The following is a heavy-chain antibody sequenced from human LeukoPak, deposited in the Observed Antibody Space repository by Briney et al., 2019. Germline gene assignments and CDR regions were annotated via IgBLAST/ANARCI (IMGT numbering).Heavy chain of an antibody. CDR3: AKDRGLIVATILGY. V-gene: IGHV3-23*01. CDR1: GFTFSSYA. CDR2: ISGSGGSI. Sequence: PGGSLRLSCAASGFTFSSYAMSWVRQAPGKGLEWVSAISGSGGSIYYADSVKGRFTISRDNSKNTLYLQMNSLRAEDTAVYYCAKDRGLIVATILGYWGQGTLVTVSS. J-gene: IGHJ4*02. D-gene: IGHD5-12*01.